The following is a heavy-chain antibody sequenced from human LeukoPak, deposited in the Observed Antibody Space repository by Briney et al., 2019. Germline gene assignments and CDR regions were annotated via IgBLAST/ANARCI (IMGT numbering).Heavy chain of an antibody. CDR2: TKSKTDGGTT. CDR1: GFTFSNAW. CDR3: TTVSGNWFDP. Sequence: PGGSLRLSCAASGFTFSNAWMSWVRQAPGKGLEWVGRTKSKTDGGTTDYAAPVKGRFTISRDDSKNTLYLQMNSLKTEDTAVYYCTTVSGNWFDPWGQGTLVTVSS. V-gene: IGHV3-15*01. J-gene: IGHJ5*02.